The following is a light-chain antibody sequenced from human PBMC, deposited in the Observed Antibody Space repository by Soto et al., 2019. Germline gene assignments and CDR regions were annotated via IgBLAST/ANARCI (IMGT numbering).Light chain of an antibody. Sequence: QSVLTQPPSASGTPGQRVTISCSGSSSNIETNYVYWYQHLPGAAPKLLIFTNNQRPSGVPDRFSASKSGTSASLAISGLRSEDEGDYYGAATDDSLGGPVFGGGTKVTVL. J-gene: IGLJ2*01. V-gene: IGLV1-47*02. CDR3: AATDDSLGGPV. CDR1: SSNIETNY. CDR2: TNN.